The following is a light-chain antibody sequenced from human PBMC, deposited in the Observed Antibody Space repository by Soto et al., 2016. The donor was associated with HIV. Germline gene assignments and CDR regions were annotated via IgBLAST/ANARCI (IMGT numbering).Light chain of an antibody. CDR2: KAS. CDR3: QQYNSYPYA. CDR1: QSINSW. Sequence: DIQMTQSPSTLSASVGDRVTITCRASQSINSWLAWYQQKPGKAPKLLIYKASSLESGVPSRFSGSGSGTEFTLTISSLQPDDFATYYCQQYNSYPYAFGQGTKLEIK. J-gene: IGKJ2*01. V-gene: IGKV1-5*03.